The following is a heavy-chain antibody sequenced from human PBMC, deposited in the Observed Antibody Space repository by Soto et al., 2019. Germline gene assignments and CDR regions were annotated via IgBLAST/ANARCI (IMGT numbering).Heavy chain of an antibody. D-gene: IGHD4-4*01. V-gene: IGHV1-3*01. CDR1: GYTFTSYA. CDR2: INAGNGNT. Sequence: QVQLVQSGAEVKKPGASVKVSCKDSGYTFTSYAMHWVRQAPGQRLEWMGWINAGNGNTKYSQKFQGRVTITRDTSASTAYMELSSLRSEDTAVYYCARDQGYSNSYYYMDVWGKGTTVTVSS. J-gene: IGHJ6*03. CDR3: ARDQGYSNSYYYMDV.